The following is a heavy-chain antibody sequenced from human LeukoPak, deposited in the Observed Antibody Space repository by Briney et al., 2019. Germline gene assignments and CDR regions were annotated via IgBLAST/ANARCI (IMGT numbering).Heavy chain of an antibody. CDR2: IYYSGST. CDR3: AGGVAHCSSTSCYGIDY. D-gene: IGHD2-2*01. Sequence: SETLSLTCTVSGASISTYYWSWIRQPPGKGLEWIGYIYYSGSTIYNPSLKGRVTISVDTSKNQFSLRLSSVTAADTAVYYCAGGVAHCSSTSCYGIDYWGQGTLVTVSS. V-gene: IGHV4-59*01. J-gene: IGHJ4*02. CDR1: GASISTYY.